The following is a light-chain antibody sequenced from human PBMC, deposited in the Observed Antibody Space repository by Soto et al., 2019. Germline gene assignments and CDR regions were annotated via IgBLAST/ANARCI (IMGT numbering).Light chain of an antibody. CDR3: QQYGTSEII. CDR1: QSVSNN. J-gene: IGKJ5*01. Sequence: EIVMTQSPATLSVSPVERATLSFRASQSVSNNLAWYQQRPGQAPRLLIYLASTRATGIPARFSGSGSGTDFTLTISRLEPEDFAVFYCQQYGTSEIIFGQGTRLEIK. V-gene: IGKV3D-15*01. CDR2: LAS.